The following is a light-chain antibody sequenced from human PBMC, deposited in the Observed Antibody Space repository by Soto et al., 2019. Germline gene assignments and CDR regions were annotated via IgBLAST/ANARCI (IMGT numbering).Light chain of an antibody. CDR3: AAWDDGLSGPV. Sequence: QSVLTQPPSASGTPGQRVTISCSGSSSNIGRNYVCWYQLLPRTAPKLLIHSDNQRPSGVPDRFSGSKSGTSASLAISGLRSEDEGDYYCAAWDDGLSGPVFGGGTKLTVL. CDR1: SSNIGRNY. J-gene: IGLJ3*02. CDR2: SDN. V-gene: IGLV1-47*01.